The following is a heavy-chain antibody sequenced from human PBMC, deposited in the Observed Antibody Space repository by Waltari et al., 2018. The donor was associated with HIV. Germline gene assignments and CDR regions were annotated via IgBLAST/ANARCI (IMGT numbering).Heavy chain of an antibody. CDR2: IWHDGSNT. J-gene: IGHJ6*02. V-gene: IGHV3-33*01. CDR1: GFTFRTHG. D-gene: IGHD6-25*01. Sequence: QVQLVESGGGEVQPGKYLRLSCAESGFTFRTHGTHWVRQAPGKGLEWVATIWHDGSNTYYADSVKGRFTISRDNSKNTVNLQMNGLRVEDTAVYFCARVGLAAAGTQYFGMDVWGQGTTVTVSS. CDR3: ARVGLAAAGTQYFGMDV.